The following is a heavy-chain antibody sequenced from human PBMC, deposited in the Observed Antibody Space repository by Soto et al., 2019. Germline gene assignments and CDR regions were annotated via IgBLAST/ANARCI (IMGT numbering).Heavy chain of an antibody. CDR1: GGNFSSYA. D-gene: IGHD4-17*01. Sequence: QVQLVQSGAEVKKPGSSVKVSCKASGGNFSSYAISWVRQAPGQGLEWMGGIIPIFGTVNYAQKFQGRVSITADKSTCTAYMELSSLSSEDTVVFYSARGTGDYGDYRYYYYGMDVWGQGTTVTVSS. CDR2: IIPIFGTV. CDR3: ARGTGDYGDYRYYYYGMDV. V-gene: IGHV1-69*06. J-gene: IGHJ6*02.